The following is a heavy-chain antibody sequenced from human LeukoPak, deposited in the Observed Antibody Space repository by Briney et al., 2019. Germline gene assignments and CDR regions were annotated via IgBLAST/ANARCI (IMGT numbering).Heavy chain of an antibody. J-gene: IGHJ3*01. D-gene: IGHD4-23*01. Sequence: GGSLRLSCAASGFIFSSYSMNWVRQAPGKGLEWVSSISSGSSYIYYADSVKGRFTISRDNAKNSLYLQMNSLRAEDTAVYYCARDLETVVMPDAFDFWGQGTMVTVSS. V-gene: IGHV3-21*01. CDR2: ISSGSSYI. CDR1: GFIFSSYS. CDR3: ARDLETVVMPDAFDF.